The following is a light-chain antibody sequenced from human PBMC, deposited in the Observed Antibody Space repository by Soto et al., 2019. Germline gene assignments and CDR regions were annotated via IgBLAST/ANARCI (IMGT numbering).Light chain of an antibody. V-gene: IGKV1-5*03. CDR1: QSISSW. CDR2: KAS. CDR3: QQYNSYST. Sequence: DIQVTQSPSTLSASLGDRVTITCRASQSISSWLAWYQQKPGKAPKLLIYKASSLESGVPSRFSGSGSGTEFTLTISSLQPDDFPTYYCQQYNSYSTFGQGSKVDIK. J-gene: IGKJ1*01.